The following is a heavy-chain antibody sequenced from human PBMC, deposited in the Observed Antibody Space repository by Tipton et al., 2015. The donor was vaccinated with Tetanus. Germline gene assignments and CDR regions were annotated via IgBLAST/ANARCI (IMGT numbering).Heavy chain of an antibody. D-gene: IGHD2-15*01. Sequence: TLSLTCAVSGGPITSSHWWSWVRQPPGKGLEWIGEVYDSGDTGYNPSLRSRVTMSVDKSNNRFSLELRFVTAADTAVYYCARYGKGYCSGGDCYSDGFDIWGQGTMVTVSS. CDR3: ARYGKGYCSGGDCYSDGFDI. CDR1: GGPITSSHW. V-gene: IGHV4-4*02. J-gene: IGHJ3*02. CDR2: VYDSGDT.